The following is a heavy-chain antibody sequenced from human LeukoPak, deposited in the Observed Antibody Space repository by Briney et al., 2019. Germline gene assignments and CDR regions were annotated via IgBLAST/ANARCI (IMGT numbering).Heavy chain of an antibody. D-gene: IGHD2-2*01. Sequence: ASVKVSCKASGYTFTSYDINWVRQATGQGLEWTGWMNPNSGNTGYAQRLQGRVTITRNTSISTAYMELSSLRSEDTAVYYCVRGAGSCSSTSCSLGYWGQGTLVTVSS. CDR2: MNPNSGNT. CDR3: VRGAGSCSSTSCSLGY. J-gene: IGHJ4*02. CDR1: GYTFTSYD. V-gene: IGHV1-8*03.